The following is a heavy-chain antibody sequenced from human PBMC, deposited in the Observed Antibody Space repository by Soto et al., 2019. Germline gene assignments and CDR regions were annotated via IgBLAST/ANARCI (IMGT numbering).Heavy chain of an antibody. Sequence: SETLSLTCTVSGGSISSYYWSWIRQPPGKGLEWIGYIYYSGSANYNPSLKSRVTISVDTSKNQFSLKLSSVTAADTAVYYCARHKDSWFDPWGQGTLVTVSS. V-gene: IGHV4-59*08. D-gene: IGHD2-15*01. J-gene: IGHJ5*02. CDR1: GGSISSYY. CDR2: IYYSGSA. CDR3: ARHKDSWFDP.